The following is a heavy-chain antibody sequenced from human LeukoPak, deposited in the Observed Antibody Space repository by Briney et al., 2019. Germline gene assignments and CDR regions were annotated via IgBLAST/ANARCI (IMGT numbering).Heavy chain of an antibody. CDR1: GGSISSGGYY. CDR3: ASGNYYGSGSYASDI. Sequence: SQTLSLTCTVSGGSISSGGYYWSWIRQHPGKGLEWIGYIYYSGSTYYNPSLKSRVTISVDTSKNQFSLKLSSVTAADTAVHYCASGNYYGSGSYASDIGGQGTMATASS. V-gene: IGHV4-31*03. J-gene: IGHJ3*02. D-gene: IGHD3-10*01. CDR2: IYYSGST.